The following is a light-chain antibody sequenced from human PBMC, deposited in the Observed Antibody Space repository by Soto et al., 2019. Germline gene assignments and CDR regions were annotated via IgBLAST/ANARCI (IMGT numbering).Light chain of an antibody. CDR3: QSYDSNGV. CDR2: EDN. CDR1: SGSIASNY. Sequence: NFTLTQPHSVSESPGKTVTISCTRSSGSIASNYVQWYQQRPGSAPTTVIYEDNHRPSGVPDRFSGSIDSSSNSASLTISGLMTEDEADYYCQSYDSNGVFGGGTKLTVL. J-gene: IGLJ2*01. V-gene: IGLV6-57*04.